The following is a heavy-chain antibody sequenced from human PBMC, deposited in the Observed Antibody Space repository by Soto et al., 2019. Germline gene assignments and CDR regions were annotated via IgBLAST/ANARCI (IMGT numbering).Heavy chain of an antibody. CDR1: GFTFSSYE. CDR2: ISSSGSSI. J-gene: IGHJ3*02. CDR3: ARASSSWGAFDI. V-gene: IGHV3-48*03. Sequence: GGSLRLSCAASGFTFSSYEMNWVRQAPGKGLEWVSYISSSGSSIYYADSVKGRFTISRDNAKNSLYLQMNSLRAEDTAVYYCARASSSWGAFDIWGQGTMVTVSS. D-gene: IGHD3-16*01.